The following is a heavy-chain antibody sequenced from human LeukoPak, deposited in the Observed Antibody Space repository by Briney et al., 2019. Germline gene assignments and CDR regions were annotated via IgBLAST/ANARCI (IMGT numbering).Heavy chain of an antibody. V-gene: IGHV4-34*01. J-gene: IGHJ4*02. Sequence: SETLSLTCAVYGGSFSGYYWSWIRQPPGGGLEWIGEINHSGSTNYNPSLKSRVTISVDTSKNQFSLKLSSVTAADTAVYYCAREVNGATVYWGQGTLVTVSS. CDR2: INHSGST. D-gene: IGHD1-26*01. CDR1: GGSFSGYY. CDR3: AREVNGATVY.